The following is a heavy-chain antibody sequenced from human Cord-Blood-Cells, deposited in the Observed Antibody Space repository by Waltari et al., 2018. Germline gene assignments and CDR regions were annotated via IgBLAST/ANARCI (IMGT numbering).Heavy chain of an antibody. J-gene: IGHJ4*02. CDR1: GGSSSGYY. D-gene: IGHD3-3*01. CDR3: ARGGTRFLEWLLYYFDY. V-gene: IGHV4-34*01. Sequence: QVQLQQWGAGLLKPSEPLSLTCAVSGGSSSGYYWTWIRQPPGKGLEWIGEINHSGSTNYNPSLKSRVTISVDTSKNQFSLKLSSVTAADTAVYYCARGGTRFLEWLLYYFDYWGQGTLVTVSS. CDR2: INHSGST.